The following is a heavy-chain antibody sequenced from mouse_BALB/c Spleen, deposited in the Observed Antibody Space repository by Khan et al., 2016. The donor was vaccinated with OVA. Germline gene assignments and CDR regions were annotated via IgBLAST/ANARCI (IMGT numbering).Heavy chain of an antibody. J-gene: IGHJ4*01. CDR3: VRHPYGNYAMDY. CDR2: IRSKSNNYAT. Sequence: EVQLQESGGGLVQPKGSLKLSCAASGFTFNTYAMNWVRQAPGKGLEWVARIRSKSNNYATYYADSVKDRFTISRDDSQSMLYLQMNNLKTEDTAMYYCVRHPYGNYAMDYWGQGTSVTVSS. CDR1: GFTFNTYA. D-gene: IGHD2-1*01. V-gene: IGHV10-1*02.